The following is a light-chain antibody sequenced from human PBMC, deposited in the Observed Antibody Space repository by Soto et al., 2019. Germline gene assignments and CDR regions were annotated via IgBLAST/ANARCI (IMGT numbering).Light chain of an antibody. V-gene: IGKV1-13*02. CDR3: QQFNSYPIT. CDR1: QDVRGA. Sequence: AIQLTQSPSSLSASVGDRVTITCRASQDVRGALAWYQQKPGQAPKILIYDVSRLESGVPSRFSGSSSGTDFTLTISSLQPIDFAPYYCQQFNSYPITFGQGTRLEIK. CDR2: DVS. J-gene: IGKJ5*01.